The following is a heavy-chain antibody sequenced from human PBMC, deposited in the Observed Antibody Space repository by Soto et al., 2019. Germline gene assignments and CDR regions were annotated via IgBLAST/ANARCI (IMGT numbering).Heavy chain of an antibody. D-gene: IGHD6-13*01. CDR3: ATVGSITAAGTPFDY. V-gene: IGHV3-15*07. J-gene: IGHJ4*02. CDR2: IKSKIDGGTI. Sequence: GGSLRLSCAASDLTFSNTWMNWVRQAPGKGLEWVGRIKSKIDGGTIDYAAPVKGRFTISRDDSESTLFLQMNSLKSEDTALYYCATVGSITAAGTPFDYWGQGTLVTVSS. CDR1: DLTFSNTW.